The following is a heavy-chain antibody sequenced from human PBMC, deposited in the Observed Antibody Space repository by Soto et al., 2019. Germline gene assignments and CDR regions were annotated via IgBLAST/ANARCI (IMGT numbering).Heavy chain of an antibody. Sequence: GGSLRLSCAASGFTFSSYAMHWVRQAPGKGLEWMAVISYDGSNKYYADSMKGRFTISRDNSKNTLFLQMNSLRTEDTAVYYCATGSIGGVIVPNDYWGQGTLVTVSS. V-gene: IGHV3-30-3*01. J-gene: IGHJ4*02. CDR3: ATGSIGGVIVPNDY. CDR2: ISYDGSNK. CDR1: GFTFSSYA. D-gene: IGHD3-16*02.